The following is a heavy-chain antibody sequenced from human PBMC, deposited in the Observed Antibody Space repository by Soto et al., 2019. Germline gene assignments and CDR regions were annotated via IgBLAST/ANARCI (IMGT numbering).Heavy chain of an antibody. D-gene: IGHD6-13*01. Sequence: QVQLQESGPGLVMPSETLSLTCTVSGDSISGSPYFWGWIRQPPGKRLEWIGSIFYDGYTLYTPSLKSRVTISVDTSKNQCSLKLTSVAAAVTAVYFCARLQAAVPHYWGQGILVTVFS. V-gene: IGHV4-39*01. J-gene: IGHJ4*02. CDR2: IFYDGYT. CDR3: ARLQAAVPHY. CDR1: GDSISGSPYF.